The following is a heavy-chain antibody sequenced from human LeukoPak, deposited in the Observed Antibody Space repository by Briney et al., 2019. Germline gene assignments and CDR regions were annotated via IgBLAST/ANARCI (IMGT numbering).Heavy chain of an antibody. CDR1: GGTFSSYA. V-gene: IGHV1-69*04. CDR2: IIPILGIA. Sequence: ASVKVSCKASGGTFSSYAISWVRQAPGQGLEWMGRIIPILGIANHAQKFQGRVTITADKSTSTAYMELSSLRSEDTAVYYCARELTPLIAAAGTNWFDPWGQGTLVTVSS. J-gene: IGHJ5*02. CDR3: ARELTPLIAAAGTNWFDP. D-gene: IGHD6-13*01.